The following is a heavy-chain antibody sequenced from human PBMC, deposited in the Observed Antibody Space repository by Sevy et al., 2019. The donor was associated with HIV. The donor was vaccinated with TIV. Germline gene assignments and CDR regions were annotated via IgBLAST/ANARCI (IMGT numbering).Heavy chain of an antibody. CDR2: ISANNGNT. Sequence: ASVKVSCKASGYTFTSYGISWVRQAPGQGLEWMGWISANNGNTNYAQKLQGRVSMTTDTSTSTAYMELRSLRSDDTAVYYCARERYSNSWLDYWGQRTLVTGSS. J-gene: IGHJ4*02. CDR1: GYTFTSYG. CDR3: ARERYSNSWLDY. V-gene: IGHV1-18*04. D-gene: IGHD6-13*01.